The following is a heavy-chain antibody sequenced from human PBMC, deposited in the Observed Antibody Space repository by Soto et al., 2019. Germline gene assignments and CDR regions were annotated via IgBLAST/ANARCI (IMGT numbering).Heavy chain of an antibody. Sequence: SETMSLTCAVYGGSFSGYYWSWIRQPPGKGLEWIGEINHSGSTNYNPSLKSRVTISVDTSKNQFSLKLSPVTAADTAVYYCARAAAGLWGQGTLVTVSS. V-gene: IGHV4-34*01. CDR2: INHSGST. J-gene: IGHJ4*02. D-gene: IGHD6-13*01. CDR1: GGSFSGYY. CDR3: ARAAAGL.